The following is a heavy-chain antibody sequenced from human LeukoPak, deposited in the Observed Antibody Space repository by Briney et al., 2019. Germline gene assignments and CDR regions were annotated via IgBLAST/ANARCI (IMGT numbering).Heavy chain of an antibody. J-gene: IGHJ5*02. D-gene: IGHD3-10*01. V-gene: IGHV4-4*02. Sequence: SGTLSLTCAVSGGSISSSNWWSWVRQPPGKGLEWIGEIYHSGSTYYNPSLKSRVTISVDRSKNQFSLKLSSVTAADTAVYYCARGITMVRGGYWFDPWGQGTLVTVSS. CDR1: GGSISSSNW. CDR3: ARGITMVRGGYWFDP. CDR2: IYHSGST.